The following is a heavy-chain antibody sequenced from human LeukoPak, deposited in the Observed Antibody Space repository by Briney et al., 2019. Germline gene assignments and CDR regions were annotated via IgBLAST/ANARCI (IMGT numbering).Heavy chain of an antibody. CDR3: ARAWLAQFDY. J-gene: IGHJ4*02. D-gene: IGHD6-19*01. Sequence: GASVKVSCKAFGYTFTSNYMHWVRQAPGQGPEWMGVISPSGGSTTYAQKFQGRVTLTRDKSISTAYLQWSSLKASDTAMYYCARAWLAQFDYWGQGTLVTVSS. CDR2: ISPSGGST. V-gene: IGHV1-46*01. CDR1: GYTFTSNY.